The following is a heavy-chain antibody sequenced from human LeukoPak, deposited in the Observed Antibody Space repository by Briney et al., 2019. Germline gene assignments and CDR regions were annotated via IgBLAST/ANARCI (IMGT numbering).Heavy chain of an antibody. V-gene: IGHV3-23*01. CDR2: VSGSGSST. Sequence: GGSLRLSCVVSGFTFNSYAMNWVRQAPGKGLEWVSAVSGSGSSTYYADSVKGRFTISRDNSKNTLYLQMNSLRAEDTAVYYCARLHGGFDPWGQGTLVTVSS. J-gene: IGHJ5*02. CDR3: ARLHGGFDP. CDR1: GFTFNSYA. D-gene: IGHD4-17*01.